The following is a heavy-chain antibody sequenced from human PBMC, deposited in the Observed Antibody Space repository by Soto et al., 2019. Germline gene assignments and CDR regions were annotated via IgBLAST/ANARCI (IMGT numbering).Heavy chain of an antibody. D-gene: IGHD3-3*01. Sequence: SETLSLTCGVYGGSFRNYYWIWVRQPPGKGPEWIGEVNHSGEATYNPSLQSRITISLDTSNNQFSLKMTSVTAADTAMYFCTREERLPRSWFDPWGQGTQVTVSS. V-gene: IGHV4-34*01. J-gene: IGHJ5*02. CDR2: VNHSGEA. CDR1: GGSFRNYY. CDR3: TREERLPRSWFDP.